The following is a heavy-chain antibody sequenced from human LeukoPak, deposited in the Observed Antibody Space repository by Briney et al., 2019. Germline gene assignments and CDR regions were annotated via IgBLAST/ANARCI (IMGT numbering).Heavy chain of an antibody. CDR1: GGSISSYY. J-gene: IGHJ3*02. V-gene: IGHV4-59*01. CDR2: IYYSGST. CDR3: AGGYANHDAFDI. D-gene: IGHD1-1*01. Sequence: SETLSLTXTVSGGSISSYYWSWIRQPPGKGLEWIGYIYYSGSTNYNPSLKSRVTISVDTSKNQFSLKLSSVTAADTAVYYCAGGYANHDAFDIWGQGTMVTVSS.